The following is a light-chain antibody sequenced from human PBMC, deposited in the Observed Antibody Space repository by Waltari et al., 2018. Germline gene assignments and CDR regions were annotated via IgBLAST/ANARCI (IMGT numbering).Light chain of an antibody. CDR1: EIFGGW. V-gene: IGKV1-5*03. Sequence: NHMTQSPSTLSASVGDTVTITCRASEIFGGWLAWYQHKPMKAPKLLIYAASTLQTGVPSRFSGSGSGTEFTLTISSLQPDDFATYYCQQYNTYPLTFGGGTKVEIK. J-gene: IGKJ4*01. CDR3: QQYNTYPLT. CDR2: AAS.